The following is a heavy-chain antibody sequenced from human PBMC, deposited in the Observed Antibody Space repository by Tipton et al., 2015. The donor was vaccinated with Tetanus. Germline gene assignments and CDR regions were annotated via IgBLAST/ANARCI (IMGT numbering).Heavy chain of an antibody. J-gene: IGHJ3*01. CDR1: GFTFSDYY. CDR3: ARGRGSSWFYV. CDR2: ISSDSRTL. Sequence: SLRLSCAASGFTFSDYYLNWVRQAPGKGLEWLSFISSDSRTLFYAESVKGRFTISRDNAQNSLYLQINGLRAEDTALYYCARGRGSSWFYVWGQGTMVIVSS. V-gene: IGHV3-69-1*01. D-gene: IGHD6-13*01.